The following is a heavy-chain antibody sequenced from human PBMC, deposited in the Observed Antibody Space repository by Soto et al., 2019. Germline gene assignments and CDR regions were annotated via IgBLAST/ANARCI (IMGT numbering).Heavy chain of an antibody. D-gene: IGHD6-13*01. CDR3: ETRVSVMAVGTYYDYYYIDS. J-gene: IGHJ6*03. Sequence: SETLSLTCTISGASISSYYWSWIPQPPGKGLEWIGYIYYSGGTNYNPSLKSRVTISVDTSKNQFSLKLSSVTAADTAVYYCETRVSVMAVGTYYDYYYIDSWGKGNSVPVSS. CDR1: GASISSYY. V-gene: IGHV4-59*08. CDR2: IYYSGGT.